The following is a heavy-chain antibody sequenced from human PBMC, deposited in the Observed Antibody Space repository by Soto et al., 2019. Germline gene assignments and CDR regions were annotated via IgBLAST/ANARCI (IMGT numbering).Heavy chain of an antibody. D-gene: IGHD5-12*01. J-gene: IGHJ4*02. CDR1: GFTFSSYW. CDR3: AKEWLRLGGGFDY. CDR2: IKQDGSEK. Sequence: GGSLRLSCAASGFTFSSYWMSWVRQAPGKGLEWVANIKQDGSEKYYVDSVKGRFTISRDNAKNSLYLQMNSLRAEDTAVYSCAKEWLRLGGGFDYWGQGTLVTVSS. V-gene: IGHV3-7*03.